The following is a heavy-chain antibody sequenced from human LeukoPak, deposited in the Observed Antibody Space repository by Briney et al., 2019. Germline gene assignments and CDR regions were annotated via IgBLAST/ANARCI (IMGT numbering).Heavy chain of an antibody. CDR2: ISGSGGST. CDR1: GFTFSSYA. D-gene: IGHD4-17*01. CDR3: AKDWDYGDFLSGFDP. Sequence: QTGGSLRLSCAASGFTFSSYAMSWVRQAPGKGLEWVSAISGSGGSTYYADSVKGRFTISRDNSKNTLYLQMNSLRAEDTAVYYCAKDWDYGDFLSGFDPGGQETLVTVSS. J-gene: IGHJ5*02. V-gene: IGHV3-23*01.